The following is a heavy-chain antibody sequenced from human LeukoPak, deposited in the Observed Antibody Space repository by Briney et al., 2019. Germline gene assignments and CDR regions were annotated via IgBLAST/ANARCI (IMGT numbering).Heavy chain of an antibody. CDR2: TRDKANSYTT. V-gene: IGHV3-72*01. D-gene: IGHD1-14*01. CDR3: ARGSTGRPSVFDY. J-gene: IGHJ4*02. CDR1: RFTFSDHY. Sequence: GGSLRLSCAASRFTFSDHYMDWVRQGPGRGLEWVARTRDKANSYTTEYAASVKGRFTISRDDSKNSLYLQMNSLRTEDTAVYFCARGSTGRPSVFDYWGQGTLVTV.